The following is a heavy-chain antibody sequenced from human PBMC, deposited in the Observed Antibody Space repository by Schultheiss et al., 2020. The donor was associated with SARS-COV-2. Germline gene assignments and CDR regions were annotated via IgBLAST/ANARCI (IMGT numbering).Heavy chain of an antibody. J-gene: IGHJ5*02. CDR1: GYTFTGYY. Sequence: ASVKVSCKASGYTFTGYYMHWVRQAPGQGLEWMGWINPNSGGTNYAQKFQGRVTMTRDTSISTAYMELRSLRSDDTAVYYCAREGGGGAMVRGVFDPWGQGTLVTVSS. V-gene: IGHV1-2*02. CDR2: INPNSGGT. CDR3: AREGGGGAMVRGVFDP. D-gene: IGHD3-10*01.